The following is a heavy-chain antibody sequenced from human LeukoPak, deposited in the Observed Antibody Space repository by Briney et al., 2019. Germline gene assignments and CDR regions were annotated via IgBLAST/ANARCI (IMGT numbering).Heavy chain of an antibody. D-gene: IGHD3-16*01. J-gene: IGHJ4*02. Sequence: GGSLRLSCAASGFGFTSYDMNWVRQALGKGLEWVSYISSISGSTKHYADSVKGRFTISRDNAKNSLFLQMNNLRAEDTAVYYCARDPRRGFSPDAFDIWGQGTLVTVSS. CDR3: ARDPRRGFSPDAFDI. CDR2: ISSISGSTK. V-gene: IGHV3-48*03. CDR1: GFGFTSYD.